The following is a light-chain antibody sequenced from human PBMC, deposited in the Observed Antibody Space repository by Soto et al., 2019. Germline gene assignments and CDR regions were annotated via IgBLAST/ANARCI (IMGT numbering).Light chain of an antibody. J-gene: IGKJ5*01. CDR1: QSVSSY. CDR2: DAS. CDR3: QQRQHWPPIT. V-gene: IGKV3-11*01. Sequence: SQSVSSYLAWYQQKPGQAPRLLIYDASNRATGIPARFGGSGSGTDFTLTISSLEPEDFAVYYCQQRQHWPPITFGQGTRLEIK.